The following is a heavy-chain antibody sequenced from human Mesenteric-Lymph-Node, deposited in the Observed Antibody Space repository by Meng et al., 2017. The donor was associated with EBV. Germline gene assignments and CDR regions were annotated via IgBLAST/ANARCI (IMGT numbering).Heavy chain of an antibody. CDR3: ARRASRVEAASPFDY. J-gene: IGHJ4*02. CDR1: GFTFNRFA. CDR2: IWYDGSNK. Sequence: VHLVESWGGLIQPGGSLRLSFAAVGFTFNRFAMSWVRQAPGKGLEWVAVIWYDGSNKYYADSVKGRFTISRDNSKNTLYLQMNSLRAEDTAVYYCARRASRVEAASPFDYWGQGTLVTVSS. V-gene: IGHV3-33*08. D-gene: IGHD6-13*01.